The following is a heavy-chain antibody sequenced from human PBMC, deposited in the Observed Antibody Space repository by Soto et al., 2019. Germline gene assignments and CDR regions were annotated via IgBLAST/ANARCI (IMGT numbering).Heavy chain of an antibody. J-gene: IGHJ4*02. CDR2: ISYDGSNK. CDR1: GFTFSSYG. V-gene: IGHV3-30*18. Sequence: ESVGGVVQPGRSLRLSCAASGFTFSSYGMHWVRQAPGKGLEWVAVISYDGSNKYYADSVKGRFTISRDNSKNTLYLQMNSLRAEDTAVYYCAKATMVRGVILDYWGQGTLVTVSS. CDR3: AKATMVRGVILDY. D-gene: IGHD3-10*01.